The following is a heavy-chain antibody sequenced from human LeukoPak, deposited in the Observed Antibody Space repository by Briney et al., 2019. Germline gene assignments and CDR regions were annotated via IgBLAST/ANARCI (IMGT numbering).Heavy chain of an antibody. CDR2: INQDGSEK. J-gene: IGHJ4*02. D-gene: IGHD6-13*01. Sequence: GGSLRLSCAGSGFTFSSYWMTWVRQAPGKGLEWVANINQDGSEKYCVDSVKGRFSISRDNTKNSVYLQMNSLRAEDAAVYFCASAIAAADAYWGQGTLVTVSS. CDR3: ASAIAAADAY. CDR1: GFTFSSYW. V-gene: IGHV3-7*01.